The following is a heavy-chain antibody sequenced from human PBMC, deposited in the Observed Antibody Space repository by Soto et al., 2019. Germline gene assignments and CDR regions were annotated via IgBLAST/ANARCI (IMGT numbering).Heavy chain of an antibody. D-gene: IGHD4-17*01. CDR1: GGSISSYY. CDR2: IYYRGST. J-gene: IGHJ4*02. V-gene: IGHV4-59*01. Sequence: PSETLSLTCTVSGGSISSYYWSWIRQPPGKGLEWIGFIYYRGSTNYNPSLKSRVTISRDTSKNQFFLKLTSVTPADTAVYYCARGGPGYGDRIFEYWGQGTLVTVSS. CDR3: ARGGPGYGDRIFEY.